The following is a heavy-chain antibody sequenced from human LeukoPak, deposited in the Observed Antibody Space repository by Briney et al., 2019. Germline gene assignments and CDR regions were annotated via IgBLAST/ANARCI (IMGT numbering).Heavy chain of an antibody. CDR3: ARDLYVRELDY. CDR1: GFTFSTSG. V-gene: IGHV3-30*19. CDR2: ISYDGSDK. D-gene: IGHD1-26*01. J-gene: IGHJ4*02. Sequence: PGGSLRLSCAASGFTFSTSGMHWVRQAPGKGLEWVAVISYDGSDKYYADSVKGRFTISRDNSKNTLYLQMNSLRAEDTAVYYCARDLYVRELDYWGQGTLVTVSS.